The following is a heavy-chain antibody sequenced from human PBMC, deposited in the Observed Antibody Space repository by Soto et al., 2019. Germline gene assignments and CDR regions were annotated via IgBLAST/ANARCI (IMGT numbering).Heavy chain of an antibody. D-gene: IGHD3-10*01. V-gene: IGHV1-46*03. CDR3: ARSLMEGDY. Sequence: QVQLIQSGAEMKKPGASVKVSCKASGYTFTSSYIHWVRQAPGQGLEWMAIINPNGGSTNYAQKFQGRVTMTRDTSTSTVYMELSSLTSEDTAVYYCARSLMEGDYWGQGTLVTVSS. CDR1: GYTFTSSY. CDR2: INPNGGST. J-gene: IGHJ4*02.